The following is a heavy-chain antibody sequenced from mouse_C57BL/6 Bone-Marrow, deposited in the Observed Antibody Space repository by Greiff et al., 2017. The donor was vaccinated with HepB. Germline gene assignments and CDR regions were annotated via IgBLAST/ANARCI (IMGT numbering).Heavy chain of an antibody. J-gene: IGHJ3*01. V-gene: IGHV1-80*01. Sequence: VQLKESGAELVKPGASVKISCKASGYAFSSYWINWVKQRPGKGLEWIGQIYPGDGDTNYNGKFKDKATLTADKSSSTAYMQLSSLTSEDSAVYFCARGAYCGQGTLVTVSA. CDR2: IYPGDGDT. CDR3: ARGAY. CDR1: GYAFSSYW.